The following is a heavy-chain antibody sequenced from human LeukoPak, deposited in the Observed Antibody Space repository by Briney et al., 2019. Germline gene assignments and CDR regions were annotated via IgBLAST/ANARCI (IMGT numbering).Heavy chain of an antibody. V-gene: IGHV4-34*01. Sequence: PSETLSLTCAVYGGSFSGYYWSWIRQPPGKGLEWIGEINHSGSTNYNPSLKSRVTISVDTPKNQFSLKLSSVTAADTAVYYCARVRKYCSSTSCYHQSFQHWGQGTLVTVSS. CDR2: INHSGST. J-gene: IGHJ1*01. CDR1: GGSFSGYY. CDR3: ARVRKYCSSTSCYHQSFQH. D-gene: IGHD2-2*01.